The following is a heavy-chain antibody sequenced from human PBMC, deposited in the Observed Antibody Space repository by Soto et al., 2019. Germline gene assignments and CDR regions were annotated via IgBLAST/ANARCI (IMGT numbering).Heavy chain of an antibody. J-gene: IGHJ4*02. CDR2: IYYSGST. Sequence: SETLSLTCTVSGGSVSSGSYYWSWIRQPPGKGLEWIGYIYYSGSTNYNPSLKSRVTISVDTSKNQFSLKLSSVTAADTAVYYCARDPIVGATRFDYWGQGTLVTVSS. CDR1: GGSVSSGSYY. V-gene: IGHV4-61*01. CDR3: ARDPIVGATRFDY. D-gene: IGHD1-26*01.